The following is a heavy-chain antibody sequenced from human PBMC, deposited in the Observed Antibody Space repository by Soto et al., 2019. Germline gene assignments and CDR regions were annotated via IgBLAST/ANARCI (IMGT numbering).Heavy chain of an antibody. Sequence: GESLKISCKASGYSFTSYWICWVRQMRGKGLEWMGIIYPGDSDTRYSPSFQGQVTISADKSISTAYLQWSSLKASDTAMYYCARQRRYFDWLLPNDAFDIWGQGTMVTVSS. D-gene: IGHD3-9*01. CDR3: ARQRRYFDWLLPNDAFDI. J-gene: IGHJ3*02. CDR2: IYPGDSDT. CDR1: GYSFTSYW. V-gene: IGHV5-51*01.